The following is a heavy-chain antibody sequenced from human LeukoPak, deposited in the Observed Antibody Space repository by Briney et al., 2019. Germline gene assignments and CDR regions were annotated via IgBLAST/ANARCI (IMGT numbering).Heavy chain of an antibody. CDR2: IYSGGST. CDR3: ARDHSSSGFFDY. CDR1: GFTVSSNY. Sequence: PGGSLRLSCAASGFTVSSNYMSWVRQAPGKGLECVSVIYSGGSTYYADSVKGRFTISRDNSKNTLYLQMNSLRADDTAVYYCARDHSSSGFFDYWGQGTLVTVSS. D-gene: IGHD6-6*01. V-gene: IGHV3-53*01. J-gene: IGHJ4*02.